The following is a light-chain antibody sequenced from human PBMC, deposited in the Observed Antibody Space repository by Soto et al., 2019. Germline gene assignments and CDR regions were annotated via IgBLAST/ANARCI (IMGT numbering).Light chain of an antibody. Sequence: EIVLTQSPATLSLSPGARATLSCRASQSVSSYLAWYQQKPGQAPRLLISDTSNRATGIPARFSGSGSGTDFTLTISSLDPEDFAVYHCQQRSNWPYTFGQGTKLEIK. V-gene: IGKV3-11*01. CDR2: DTS. CDR1: QSVSSY. J-gene: IGKJ2*01. CDR3: QQRSNWPYT.